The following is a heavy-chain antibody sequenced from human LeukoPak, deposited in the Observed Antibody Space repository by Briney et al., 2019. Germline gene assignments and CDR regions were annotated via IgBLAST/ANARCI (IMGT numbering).Heavy chain of an antibody. V-gene: IGHV3-30*18. CDR2: VSNDGISK. J-gene: IGHJ4*02. Sequence: GTSLRLSCVASGFTFSHYSMHWVRQAPGRGLDWVALVSNDGISKYYADSMKGRFAISRDNSKNTLYLQMDSLRPEDTAVYYCAKDGSFGSGWYPLPSDYRGQGILVTVSS. CDR3: AKDGSFGSGWYPLPSDY. D-gene: IGHD6-13*01. CDR1: GFTFSHYS.